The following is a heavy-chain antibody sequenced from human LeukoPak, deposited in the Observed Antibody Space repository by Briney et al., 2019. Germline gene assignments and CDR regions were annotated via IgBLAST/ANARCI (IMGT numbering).Heavy chain of an antibody. CDR2: IYSGGST. CDR1: GFTFSRYT. CDR3: ARDWRNLAYCGGDCYDRNYYYYYGMDV. J-gene: IGHJ6*02. Sequence: PGGSLRLSCAASGFTFSRYTMNWVRQAPGKGLEWVSVIYSGGSTYYADSVKGRFTISRDNSKNTLYLQMNSLRAEDTAVYYCARDWRNLAYCGGDCYDRNYYYYYGMDVWGQGTTVTVSS. D-gene: IGHD2-21*02. V-gene: IGHV3-66*01.